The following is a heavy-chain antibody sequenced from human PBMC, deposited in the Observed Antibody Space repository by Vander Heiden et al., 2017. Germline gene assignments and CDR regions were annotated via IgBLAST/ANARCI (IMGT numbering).Heavy chain of an antibody. CDR3: ARSIPDIVVVPAANEYYYYGMDV. CDR2: ISYDGSNK. D-gene: IGHD2-2*01. CDR1: GFTFRSYA. Sequence: QVQLVESGGGVVQPGRSLRLSCAASGFTFRSYAMHWVRQAPGKGLEWVAVISYDGSNKYYADSVKGRFTISRDNSKNTLYLQMNSLRAEDTAVYYCARSIPDIVVVPAANEYYYYGMDVWGQGTTVTVSS. V-gene: IGHV3-30-3*01. J-gene: IGHJ6*02.